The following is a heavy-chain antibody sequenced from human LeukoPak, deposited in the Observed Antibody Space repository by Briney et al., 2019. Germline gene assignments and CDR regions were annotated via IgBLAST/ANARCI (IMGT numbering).Heavy chain of an antibody. D-gene: IGHD1-26*01. CDR1: GGSFSGYY. CDR2: INHSGST. CDR3: ALSAGDWFDP. Sequence: PSETLSLTCAVYGGSFSGYYWSWIRQPPGKGLEWIGEINHSGSTNYNPSLKSRVTISVDTSKNQFSLKLSSVTAADTAVYYCALSAGDWFDPWGQGTLVTVSS. J-gene: IGHJ5*02. V-gene: IGHV4-34*01.